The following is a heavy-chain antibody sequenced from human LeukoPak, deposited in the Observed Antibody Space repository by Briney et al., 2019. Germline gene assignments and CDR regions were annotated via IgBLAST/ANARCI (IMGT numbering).Heavy chain of an antibody. J-gene: IGHJ4*02. V-gene: IGHV3-23*01. CDR1: GFTFSSYA. D-gene: IGHD2-15*01. Sequence: GGSLRLSCAASGFTFSSYAMSWVRQAPGKGLEWVSAISGSGGGTYYADSVKGRFTISRDNSKNTLYLQMNSLRAEDTALYYCAKGISGYCSGGTCYCDYWGQGTLVTVSS. CDR2: ISGSGGGT. CDR3: AKGISGYCSGGTCYCDY.